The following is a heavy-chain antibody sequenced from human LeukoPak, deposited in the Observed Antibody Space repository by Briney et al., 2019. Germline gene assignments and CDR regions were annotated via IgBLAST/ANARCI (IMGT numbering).Heavy chain of an antibody. CDR3: ARGGEDSPLWFEPKQYHFDC. CDR1: GFIVSNNY. V-gene: IGHV3-53*01. CDR2: IYSGATT. D-gene: IGHD3-10*01. Sequence: PGGSLRLSCAASGFIVSNNYMTWVRQPPGKGLEWVSTIYSGATTYYADSVKGRFTISRDDSKNTVFLQMNSLRAEDTALYYCARGGEDSPLWFEPKQYHFDCWGQGALVTVSS. J-gene: IGHJ4*02.